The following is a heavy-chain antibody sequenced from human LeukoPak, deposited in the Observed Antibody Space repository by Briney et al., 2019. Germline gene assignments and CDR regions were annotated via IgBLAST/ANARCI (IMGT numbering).Heavy chain of an antibody. CDR1: GYSFTSYW. CDR3: ARLIYGGNSVGAFDI. J-gene: IGHJ3*02. Sequence: NHGGSLKISCKGSGYSFTSYWIGWVRQMPRKGLEWMGNIYPGDSDTRYSPSFQGQVTISADKSISTAYLQWSSLKASDTAMYYCARLIYGGNSVGAFDIWGQGTMVTVSS. CDR2: IYPGDSDT. V-gene: IGHV5-51*01. D-gene: IGHD4-23*01.